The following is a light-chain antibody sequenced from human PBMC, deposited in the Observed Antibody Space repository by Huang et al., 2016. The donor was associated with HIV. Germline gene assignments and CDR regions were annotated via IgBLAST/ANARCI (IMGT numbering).Light chain of an antibody. CDR3: QQYSTSSYT. Sequence: IVLTQSPATLSLSPGERATLTCGARQSGRNNYLAWYQQKPGPAPRLLIYDAHVRATGIPDRFSGSGSGTDFTLTISRLEPEDFAMYYCQQYSTSSYTFGQGTKVDI. V-gene: IGKV3D-20*01. CDR1: QSGRNNY. CDR2: DAH. J-gene: IGKJ2*01.